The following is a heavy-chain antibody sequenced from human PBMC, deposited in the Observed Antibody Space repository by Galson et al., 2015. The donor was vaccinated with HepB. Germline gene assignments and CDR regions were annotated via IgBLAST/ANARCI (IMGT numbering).Heavy chain of an antibody. D-gene: IGHD6-19*01. CDR1: GFTFSSHW. Sequence: SLRLSCAASGFTFSSHWMHWVRQVPGKGPVWVSSINSDGSSTSHADSVKGRFTISRDNAKNTLYLHMNGLGADDTAVYYCVRGRLAVAGSIRMDSDYWGQGTLVTVS. J-gene: IGHJ4*02. CDR3: VRGRLAVAGSIRMDSDY. V-gene: IGHV3-74*01. CDR2: INSDGSST.